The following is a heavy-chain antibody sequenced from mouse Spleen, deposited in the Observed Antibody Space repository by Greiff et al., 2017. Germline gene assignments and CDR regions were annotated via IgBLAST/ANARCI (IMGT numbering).Heavy chain of an antibody. J-gene: IGHJ1*01. V-gene: IGHV14-2*01. CDR1: GFNIKDYY. CDR3: AREDYYGSSTPGFDV. D-gene: IGHD1-1*01. CDR2: IDPEDGET. Sequence: EVKVVESGAELVKPGASVKLSCTASGFNIKDYYMHWVKQRTEQGLEWIGRIDPEDGETKYAPKFQGKATITADTSSNTAYLQLSSLTSEDTAVYYCAREDYYGSSTPGFDVWGAGTTVTVSS.